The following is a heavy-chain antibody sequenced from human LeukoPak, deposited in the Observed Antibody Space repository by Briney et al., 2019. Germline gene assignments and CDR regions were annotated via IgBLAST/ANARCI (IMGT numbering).Heavy chain of an antibody. CDR3: ARDPNHGAIDY. CDR2: MNPDGTKK. D-gene: IGHD4/OR15-4a*01. V-gene: IGHV3-7*01. Sequence: GGSLRLSCAASGFTFSTYAMSWVRQAPGKGLEWVADMNPDGTKKLYVDSVEGRFTISRDNAKNSVYLQINSLRVEDTAVYYCARDPNHGAIDYWGQGTLLTVSS. CDR1: GFTFSTYA. J-gene: IGHJ4*02.